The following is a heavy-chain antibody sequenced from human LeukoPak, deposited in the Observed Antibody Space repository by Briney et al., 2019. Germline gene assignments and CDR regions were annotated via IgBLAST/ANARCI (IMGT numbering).Heavy chain of an antibody. D-gene: IGHD6-13*01. J-gene: IGHJ4*02. CDR2: ISGSGGST. Sequence: GGSLRLSCAASGFTFSSYGMHWVRQAPGKGLEWVSAISGSGGSTYYADSVKGRFTISRDNSKNTLYLQMNSLRAEDTAVYYCAKDSEYSSSCIFDYWGQGTLVTVSS. CDR1: GFTFSSYG. V-gene: IGHV3-23*01. CDR3: AKDSEYSSSCIFDY.